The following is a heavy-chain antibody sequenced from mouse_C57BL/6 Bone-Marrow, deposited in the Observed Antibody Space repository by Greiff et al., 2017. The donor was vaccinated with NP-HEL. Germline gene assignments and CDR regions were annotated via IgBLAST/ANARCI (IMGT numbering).Heavy chain of an antibody. V-gene: IGHV1-80*01. CDR1: GYAFSSYW. CDR2: IYPGDGDT. Sequence: VQVVESGAELVKPGASVKISCKASGYAFSSYWMNWVKQRPGKGLEWIGQIYPGDGDTNYNGKFKGKATLTADKSSSTAYMQLSSLASEDSAVYFCARFHYGYACDYWYQGTTLTVSA. D-gene: IGHD2-2*01. J-gene: IGHJ2*01. CDR3: ARFHYGYACDY.